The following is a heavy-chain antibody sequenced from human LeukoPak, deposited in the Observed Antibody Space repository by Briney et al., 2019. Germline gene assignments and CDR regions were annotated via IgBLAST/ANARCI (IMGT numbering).Heavy chain of an antibody. CDR3: AREATFCFDSSGYLDQGDYFDH. Sequence: GGSLRLSCAVSGFIFSNYQMNWVRQAPGKGLEWISYISSSGSVIYYADSVKGRFTISRDNAKNSLYLQMNSLRAEDTAVYYCAREATFCFDSSGYLDQGDYFDHWGQGALVTVSS. CDR1: GFIFSNYQ. J-gene: IGHJ4*02. V-gene: IGHV3-48*03. D-gene: IGHD3-22*01. CDR2: ISSSGSVI.